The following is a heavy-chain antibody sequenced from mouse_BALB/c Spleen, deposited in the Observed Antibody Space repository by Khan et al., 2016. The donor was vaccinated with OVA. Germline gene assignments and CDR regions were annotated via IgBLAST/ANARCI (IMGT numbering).Heavy chain of an antibody. D-gene: IGHD2-1*01. CDR2: ISTYYGDS. CDR1: GYTFTDFS. V-gene: IGHV1S137*01. CDR3: ARGSGNYRLAY. Sequence: QVQLKQSGAELVRPGVSVKISCKGSGYTFTDFSMHWVKQSHAKSLEWIGVISTYYGDSIYNQKFKGKATMTVDKSSSTAYMELARLTSEDSAIYYCARGSGNYRLAYWGQGTLVTVSA. J-gene: IGHJ3*01.